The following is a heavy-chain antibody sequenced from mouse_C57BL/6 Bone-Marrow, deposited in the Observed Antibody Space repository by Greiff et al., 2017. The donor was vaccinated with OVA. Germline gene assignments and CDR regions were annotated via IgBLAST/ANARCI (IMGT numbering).Heavy chain of an antibody. CDR3: ARATTVVKVDYFDY. Sequence: VKLMESGAELARPGASVKLSCKASGYTFTSYGISWVKQRTGQGLEWIGEIYPRSGNTYYNEKFKGKATLTADKSSSTAYMELRSLTSEDSAVYFCARATTVVKVDYFDYWGQGTTLTVSS. D-gene: IGHD1-1*01. J-gene: IGHJ2*01. CDR1: GYTFTSYG. CDR2: IYPRSGNT. V-gene: IGHV1-81*01.